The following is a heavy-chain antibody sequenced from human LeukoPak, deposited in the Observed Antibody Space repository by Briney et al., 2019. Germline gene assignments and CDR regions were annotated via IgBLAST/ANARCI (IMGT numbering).Heavy chain of an antibody. CDR2: INHSGST. Sequence: SETLSLTCAVYGGSFSGYYWSWIRQPPGKGLEWIGEINHSGSTNYNPSLKSRVTISVDTSKNQFSLKLSSVTAADTAVYYCARLRAGAYYYMDVWGKGTTVTVSS. CDR1: GGSFSGYY. V-gene: IGHV4-34*01. D-gene: IGHD3-10*01. J-gene: IGHJ6*03. CDR3: ARLRAGAYYYMDV.